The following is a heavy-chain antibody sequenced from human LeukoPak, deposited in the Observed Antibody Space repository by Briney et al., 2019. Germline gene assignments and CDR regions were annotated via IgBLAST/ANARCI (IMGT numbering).Heavy chain of an antibody. CDR3: ARVVSGYDFGVDYFDY. Sequence: GESLKISCKGSGYSFTSYWIGWMRQMPGKGLEWMGIIYPGDSDTRYSPSFQGQVTISADKSISTAYLQWSSLKASDTAMYYCARVVSGYDFGVDYFDYWGQGTLVTVSS. CDR2: IYPGDSDT. D-gene: IGHD5-12*01. V-gene: IGHV5-51*01. J-gene: IGHJ4*02. CDR1: GYSFTSYW.